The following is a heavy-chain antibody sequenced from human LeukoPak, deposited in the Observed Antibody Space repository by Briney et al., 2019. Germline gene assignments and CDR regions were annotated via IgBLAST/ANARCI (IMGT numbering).Heavy chain of an antibody. V-gene: IGHV3-74*01. CDR2: IRSDGTA. D-gene: IGHD1-26*01. J-gene: IGHJ4*02. CDR1: GLTFSSAW. CDR3: ARDGSYKLDY. Sequence: PGGSLRLSCAASGLTFSSAWMHWVRQTPGKRLVWIPRIRSDGTATYADSVRGRFTISRDNAKNTLYLQMNNLRADDTGIYYCARDGSYKLDYWGQGALVTVSS.